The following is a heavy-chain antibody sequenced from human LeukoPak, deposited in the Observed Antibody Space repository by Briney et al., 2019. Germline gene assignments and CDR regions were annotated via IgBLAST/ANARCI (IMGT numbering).Heavy chain of an antibody. V-gene: IGHV4-59*01. CDR1: GGSISSYY. CDR3: ARDSRGITGMGGFDY. D-gene: IGHD1-20*01. J-gene: IGHJ4*02. Sequence: PSETLSLTCTVSGGSISSYYWSWIRQPPGKGLEWIGYIYYRGSTNYNPSLKSRVTISVDTSKNQFSLKLSSVTAADTAVYYCARDSRGITGMGGFDYWGQGTLVTVSS. CDR2: IYYRGST.